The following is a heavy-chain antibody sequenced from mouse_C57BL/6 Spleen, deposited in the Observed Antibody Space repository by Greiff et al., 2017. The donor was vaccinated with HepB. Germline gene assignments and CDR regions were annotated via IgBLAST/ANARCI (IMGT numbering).Heavy chain of an antibody. J-gene: IGHJ3*01. CDR3: ARPEPQAWFAY. Sequence: EVKLQESGGGLVKPGGSLKLSCAASGFTFSDYGMHWVRQAPEKGLEWVAYISSGSSTIYYADTVKGRFTISRDNAKNTLFLQMTSLRSEDTAMYYCARPEPQAWFAYWGQGTLVTVSA. CDR1: GFTFSDYG. CDR2: ISSGSSTI. V-gene: IGHV5-17*01.